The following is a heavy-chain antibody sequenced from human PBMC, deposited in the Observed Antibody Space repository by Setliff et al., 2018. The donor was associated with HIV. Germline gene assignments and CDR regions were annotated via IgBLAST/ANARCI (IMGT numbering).Heavy chain of an antibody. V-gene: IGHV4-61*02. CDR3: ALRRYSSWARFDS. Sequence: SETLSLTCTVSGGAISSGSYYWSWIRQPAGKGLEWIGRIYISGSTNYNPSFNSRVTMSVDTSKNQFSLKLTSMTAADTAVYYCALRRYSSWARFDSWGQGTLVTVSS. J-gene: IGHJ4*02. D-gene: IGHD2-21*01. CDR2: IYISGST. CDR1: GGAISSGSYY.